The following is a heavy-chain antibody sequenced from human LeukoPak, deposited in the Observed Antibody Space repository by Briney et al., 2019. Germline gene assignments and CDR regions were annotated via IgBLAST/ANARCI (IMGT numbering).Heavy chain of an antibody. D-gene: IGHD5-18*01. CDR3: AREWIQTFDY. Sequence: PGGPLRLSCAASGFTFRSYSMNWVRQAPGKGLEWVSSISSSSSYIYYADSVKGRFTISRDNAKNSLYLQMNSLRAEDTAVYYCAREWIQTFDYRGQGTLVTVSS. CDR1: GFTFRSYS. J-gene: IGHJ4*02. CDR2: ISSSSSYI. V-gene: IGHV3-21*01.